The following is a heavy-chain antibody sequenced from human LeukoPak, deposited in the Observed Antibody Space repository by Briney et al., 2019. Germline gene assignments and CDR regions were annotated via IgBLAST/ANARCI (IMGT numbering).Heavy chain of an antibody. CDR2: ISSNSRYI. D-gene: IGHD2-2*01. J-gene: IGHJ6*02. CDR3: ARDSIVVVPAGFGMDV. Sequence: GGSLRVSRVASGYTSTSYIINWVRPAPGKGLEWVSSISSNSRYINYTHTLKGRFSIYRENAKNSLYLKMNSLRAEDTAVYYCARDSIVVVPAGFGMDVWGQGTTVTVSS. V-gene: IGHV3-21*01. CDR1: GYTSTSYI.